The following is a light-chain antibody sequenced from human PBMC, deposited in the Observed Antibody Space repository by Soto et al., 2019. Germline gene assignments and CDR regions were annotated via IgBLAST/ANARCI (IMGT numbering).Light chain of an antibody. CDR1: QSVSSSY. CDR3: QQYGSSPPWT. Sequence: ENVLAPSPGTLSLSPGERATLSCRGSQSVSSSYLAWYQQKPGQAPRLLIYGASGRATGIPDRFSGSGSGTDFTLTISRLEPEDFAVYYCQQYGSSPPWTFGQGTKVDIK. J-gene: IGKJ1*01. V-gene: IGKV3-20*01. CDR2: GAS.